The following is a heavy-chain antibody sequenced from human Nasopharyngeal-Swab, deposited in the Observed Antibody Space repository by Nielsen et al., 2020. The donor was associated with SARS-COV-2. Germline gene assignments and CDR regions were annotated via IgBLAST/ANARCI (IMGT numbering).Heavy chain of an antibody. CDR2: ISSSSYI. V-gene: IGHV3-21*01. D-gene: IGHD4-11*01. CDR1: GFTFSSYS. J-gene: IGHJ6*02. CDR3: ARRDTVNLYYYYYGMDV. Sequence: GESLKISCAASGFTFSSYSMNWVRQAPGKGLEWVSSISSSSYIYYADSVKGRFTISRDNAKNSLYLQMNSLRAEDTAVYYCARRDTVNLYYYYYGMDVWGQGTTVTVSS.